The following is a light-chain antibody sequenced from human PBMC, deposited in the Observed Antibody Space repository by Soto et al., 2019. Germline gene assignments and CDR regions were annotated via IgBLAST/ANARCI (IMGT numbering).Light chain of an antibody. CDR3: SSYTSNSTRV. J-gene: IGLJ2*01. CDR2: EVS. V-gene: IGLV2-14*01. Sequence: QSALTQPASVSGSPGQSITISCTGTSSDVGGYTYVSWYQQHPGKAPKLMIYEVSNRPSGVSNRFSGSKSGNTASLTISGLQAEDEADYYCSSYTSNSTRVFGGGTQLTVL. CDR1: SSDVGGYTY.